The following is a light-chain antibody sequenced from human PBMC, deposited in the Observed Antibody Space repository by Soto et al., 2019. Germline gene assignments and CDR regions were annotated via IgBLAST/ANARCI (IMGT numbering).Light chain of an antibody. CDR1: QNVSSY. V-gene: IGKV3-11*01. J-gene: IGKJ4*01. CDR3: QQRSNWPPKLT. Sequence: EIVLTQSPATLSLSPGERATLSCRASQNVSSYLAWYQQKPGQAPRLLIYDASNRATGIPARFSGSGSGTDFTLTISSLEPEDFAVYYCQQRSNWPPKLTFGGGTKVDIK. CDR2: DAS.